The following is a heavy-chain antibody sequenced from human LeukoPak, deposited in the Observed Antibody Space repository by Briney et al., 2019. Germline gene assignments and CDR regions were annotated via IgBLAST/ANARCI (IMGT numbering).Heavy chain of an antibody. J-gene: IGHJ4*02. D-gene: IGHD3-22*01. Sequence: GGSLRLSCAASELTFTGYWMNWVRQAPGKGLEWVSAISGSGGSTYYADSVKGRFTISRDNSKNTLYLQMNSLRAEDTAVYYCAKPMTGGYRYLDYWGQGTLVTVSS. CDR1: ELTFTGYW. V-gene: IGHV3-23*01. CDR3: AKPMTGGYRYLDY. CDR2: ISGSGGST.